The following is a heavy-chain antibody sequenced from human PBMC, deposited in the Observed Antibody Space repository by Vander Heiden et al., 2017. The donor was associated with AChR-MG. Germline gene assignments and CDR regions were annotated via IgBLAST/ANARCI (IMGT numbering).Heavy chain of an antibody. D-gene: IGHD4-17*01. V-gene: IGHV4-59*01. CDR3: ARLGDGDPILGDYYGMDV. J-gene: IGHJ6*02. CDR2: SYYSGST. Sequence: ESGPGLVKPSETLSLTCTVSGGSISSYYWSWIRQPPGKGLEWIGYSYYSGSTNYNPSLKSRVTISVDTSKNQFSLKLSSVTAADTAVYYCARLGDGDPILGDYYGMDVWGQGTTVTVSS. CDR1: GGSISSYY.